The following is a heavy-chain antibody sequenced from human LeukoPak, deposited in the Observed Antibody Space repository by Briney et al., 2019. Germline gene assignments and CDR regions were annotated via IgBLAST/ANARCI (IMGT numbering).Heavy chain of an antibody. CDR3: AKDGGSYSFDY. D-gene: IGHD1-26*01. CDR1: GFTFSSYG. J-gene: IGHJ4*02. CDR2: ISYDGSNK. V-gene: IGHV3-30*18. Sequence: GRSLRLSCAASGFTFSSYGMHWVRQAPGTGLEWMAVISYDGSNKYYADSVKGRFTISRDNSKNTLYLQMNSLRAEDTAVYYCAKDGGSYSFDYWGQGTLVTVSS.